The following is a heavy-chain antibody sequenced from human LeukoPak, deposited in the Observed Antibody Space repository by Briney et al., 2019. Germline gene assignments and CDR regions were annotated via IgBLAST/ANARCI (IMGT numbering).Heavy chain of an antibody. D-gene: IGHD3-22*01. CDR3: ARQVLNYYDSSGYYNALDY. CDR1: GYTFTSYY. Sequence: ASVKVSCKASGYTFTSYYMHWVRQAPGQGLEWMGWINPNSGGTNYAQKFQGRVTITRDTSISTAYMELSRLRSDDTAVYYCARQVLNYYDSSGYYNALDYWGQGTLVTVSS. J-gene: IGHJ4*02. V-gene: IGHV1-2*02. CDR2: INPNSGGT.